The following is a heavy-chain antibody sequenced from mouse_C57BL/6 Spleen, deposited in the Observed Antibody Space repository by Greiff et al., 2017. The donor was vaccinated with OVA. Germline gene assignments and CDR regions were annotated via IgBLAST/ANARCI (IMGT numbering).Heavy chain of an antibody. D-gene: IGHD2-4*01. CDR2: INPSNGGT. CDR1: GYTFTSYW. CDR3: ARSYYDYDGGGRSSWFAY. V-gene: IGHV1-53*01. J-gene: IGHJ3*01. Sequence: QVHVKQPGTELVKPGASVKLSCKASGYTFTSYWMHWVKQRPGQGLEWIGNINPSNGGTNYNEKFKSKATLTVDKSSSTAYMQLSSLTSEDSAVYYCARSYYDYDGGGRSSWFAYWGQGTLVTVSA.